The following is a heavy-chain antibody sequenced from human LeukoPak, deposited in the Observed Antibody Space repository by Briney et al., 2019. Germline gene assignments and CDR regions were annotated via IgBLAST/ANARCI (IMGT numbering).Heavy chain of an antibody. V-gene: IGHV4-59*01. J-gene: IGHJ4*02. D-gene: IGHD4-23*01. CDR1: GGSISSYY. CDR3: ARDGYGGNVDY. CDR2: VYYSGST. Sequence: SETLSLTCTVSGGSISSYYWSWIRQPPGKGLEWIGYVYYSGSTNYNPSLKSRVTISVDTSKNQFSLKLSSVTAADTAVYYCARDGYGGNVDYWGQGTLVTVSP.